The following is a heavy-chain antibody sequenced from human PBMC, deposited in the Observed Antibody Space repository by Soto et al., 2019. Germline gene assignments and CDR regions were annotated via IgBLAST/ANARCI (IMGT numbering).Heavy chain of an antibody. Sequence: GGSLRLSCTASGFTFNSLSLHWVRQRPDKGLEWVAVISFDGRVTYYADFVKGRFTVSRDNSKNTIYLQVNSLRAEDTAVYYCAREPYGDSQYFDDWGQRTLVTVSS. J-gene: IGHJ4*02. D-gene: IGHD2-21*02. CDR2: ISFDGRVT. CDR1: GFTFNSLS. V-gene: IGHV3-30*04. CDR3: AREPYGDSQYFDD.